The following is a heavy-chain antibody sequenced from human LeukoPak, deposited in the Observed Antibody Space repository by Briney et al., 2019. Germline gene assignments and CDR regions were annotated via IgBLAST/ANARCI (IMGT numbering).Heavy chain of an antibody. D-gene: IGHD6-25*01. CDR3: TREAAAGFNY. J-gene: IGHJ4*02. CDR2: TYYRSKWSD. CDR1: GDRVSSNSAT. Sequence: SQTLSLTCAISGDRVSSNSATWNWIRQSPSRGLEWLGRTYYRSKWSDDYAVSVKSRITINPDTSKNQFSLQLNSVTPEDTAVYFCTREAAAGFNYWGQGTLVTVSS. V-gene: IGHV6-1*01.